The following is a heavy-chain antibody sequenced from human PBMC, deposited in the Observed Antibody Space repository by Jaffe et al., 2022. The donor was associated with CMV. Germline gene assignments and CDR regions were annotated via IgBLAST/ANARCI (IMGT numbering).Heavy chain of an antibody. CDR1: GGTFSSYA. CDR2: IIPIFGTA. D-gene: IGHD1-7*01. CDR3: ARDSGAVTGTGSDWYFDL. Sequence: QVQLVQSGAEVKKPGSSVKVSCKASGGTFSSYAISWVRQAPGQGLEWMGGIIPIFGTANYAQKFQGRVTITADESTSTAYMELSSLRSEDTAVYYCARDSGAVTGTGSDWYFDLWGRGTLVTVSS. J-gene: IGHJ2*01. V-gene: IGHV1-69*01.